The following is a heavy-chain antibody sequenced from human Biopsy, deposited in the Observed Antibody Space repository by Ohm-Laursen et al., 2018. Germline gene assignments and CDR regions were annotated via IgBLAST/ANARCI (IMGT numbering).Heavy chain of an antibody. V-gene: IGHV4-59*11. D-gene: IGHD4-23*01. CDR1: GGSFTGHY. Sequence: GTLSLTCTVSGGSFTGHYWNWIRQPPGKGLGGIGHISYTGYTSYNASLKSRVTISVDTSRNHFSLRLSSLTAADTAVYYCARGSNDFGGLYFPRWGQGTLLTVSS. J-gene: IGHJ4*02. CDR3: ARGSNDFGGLYFPR. CDR2: ISYTGYT.